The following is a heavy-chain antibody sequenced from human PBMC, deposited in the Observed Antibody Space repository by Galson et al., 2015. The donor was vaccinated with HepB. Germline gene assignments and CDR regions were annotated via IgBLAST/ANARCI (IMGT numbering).Heavy chain of an antibody. D-gene: IGHD4-17*01. Sequence: SVKVSCKVSGYTLTELSMHWVRQAPGKGLEWMGGFDPEDGETIYAQKFQGRVTMTEDTSTDTAYMELSSLRSEDTAVYYCATAPFTYGDYYFDYWGQGTLVTVSS. CDR3: ATAPFTYGDYYFDY. J-gene: IGHJ4*02. V-gene: IGHV1-24*01. CDR1: GYTLTELS. CDR2: FDPEDGET.